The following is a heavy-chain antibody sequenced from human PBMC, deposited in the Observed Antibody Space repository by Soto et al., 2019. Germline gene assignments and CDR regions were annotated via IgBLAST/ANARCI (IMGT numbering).Heavy chain of an antibody. Sequence: GGSLRLSCAASGFPFSSYGMRWVRPAPGKGLEWVAVISYDGSNEYYADSVKGRFSISRDNSKNTLYLQMNSLRAEDTAVYYCAKGKILGYCSGGSCRYYFDYWGQGTLVTVSS. D-gene: IGHD2-15*01. CDR2: ISYDGSNE. CDR3: AKGKILGYCSGGSCRYYFDY. CDR1: GFPFSSYG. V-gene: IGHV3-30*18. J-gene: IGHJ4*02.